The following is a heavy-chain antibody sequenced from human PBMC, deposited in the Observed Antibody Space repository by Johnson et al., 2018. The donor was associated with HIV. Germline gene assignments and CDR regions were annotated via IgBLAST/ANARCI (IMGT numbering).Heavy chain of an antibody. CDR2: LSGSGGST. D-gene: IGHD2-8*01. V-gene: IGHV3-23*04. CDR1: GFTFSSYA. CDR3: ERGVLAFDI. J-gene: IGHJ3*02. Sequence: EQLVESGGGVVQPGRSLRLSCAASGFTFSSYAMHWVRQAPGKGLEWVSALSGSGGSTYYAGSVRGRFTISRDNAKNSLYLQMNSLRAEDTAVYYCERGVLAFDIWGQGTMVTVSS.